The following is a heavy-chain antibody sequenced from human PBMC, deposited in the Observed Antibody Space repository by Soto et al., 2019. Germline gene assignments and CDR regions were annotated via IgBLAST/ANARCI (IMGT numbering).Heavy chain of an antibody. J-gene: IGHJ4*02. D-gene: IGHD3-10*01. Sequence: PRGSLRPSCAASGFTFISYAMIWVRQAPGKGLEWVSAISGSGSSTYYADSVKGRFTISRDNSKNTLSLQMNSLRAEDTAVYYCAKDLGGEAYWGQGTLVTVSS. CDR2: ISGSGSST. CDR1: GFTFISYA. CDR3: AKDLGGEAY. V-gene: IGHV3-23*01.